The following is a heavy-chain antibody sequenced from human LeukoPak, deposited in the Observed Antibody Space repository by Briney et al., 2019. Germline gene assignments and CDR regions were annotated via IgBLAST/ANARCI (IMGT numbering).Heavy chain of an antibody. CDR3: AKVQSDIVGAMFFSFDV. D-gene: IGHD1-26*01. J-gene: IGHJ3*01. V-gene: IGHV3-21*06. CDR2: IIGSGSEM. CDR1: GFTFNCYS. Sequence: GGSLRLSRGGTGFTFNCYSMNWVRQAPRGGGEWVASIIGSGSEMFYADSLKGRFTISRDNSKNSLYLQMNSLRVEDTAVYYCAKVQSDIVGAMFFSFDVWGQGTMVSVSS.